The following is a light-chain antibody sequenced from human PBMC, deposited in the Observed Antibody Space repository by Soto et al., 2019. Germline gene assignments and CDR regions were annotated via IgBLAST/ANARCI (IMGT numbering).Light chain of an antibody. V-gene: IGKV1-6*02. CDR3: LQDYNYPPLT. J-gene: IGKJ4*01. Sequence: AIQMTQSPSSLSASVGDRVTITCRASQGIRNDLGWYQQKPGKGPKLLIYAASSLHSGVPSRLSGSGSGTDFTLTIGSLQPEAFATYSCLQDYNYPPLTFGGGTKVEIK. CDR1: QGIRND. CDR2: AAS.